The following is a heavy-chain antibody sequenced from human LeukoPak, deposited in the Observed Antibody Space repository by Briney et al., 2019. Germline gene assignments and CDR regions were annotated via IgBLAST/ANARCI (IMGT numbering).Heavy chain of an antibody. D-gene: IGHD5-24*01. V-gene: IGHV3-23*01. CDR3: AKDGWLQLMAIDAFDI. CDR1: GFTFSSYA. Sequence: QSGGSLRLSCAASGFTFSSYAMSWVRQAPGKGLEWVSAISGSGGSTYYADSVKGRFTISRDNSKNTLYLQMNSLRAEDTAVYYCAKDGWLQLMAIDAFDIWGQGTMVTVSS. CDR2: ISGSGGST. J-gene: IGHJ3*02.